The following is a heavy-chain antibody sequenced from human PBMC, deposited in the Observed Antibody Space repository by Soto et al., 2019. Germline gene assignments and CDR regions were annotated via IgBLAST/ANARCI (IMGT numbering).Heavy chain of an antibody. CDR1: GYTFTSYD. CDR3: ARGWGSSCSGGSCYSSPFFYYYYGMDV. D-gene: IGHD2-15*01. Sequence: GASVKVSCEASGYTFTSYDINWVRQATGQGLEWMGWMNSNSGNTGYAQKFQGRVTMTSNTSISTAYMELSSLRSEDTAVYCCARGWGSSCSGGSCYSSPFFYYYYGMDVWGKGTTVTVSS. CDR2: MNSNSGNT. J-gene: IGHJ6*04. V-gene: IGHV1-8*02.